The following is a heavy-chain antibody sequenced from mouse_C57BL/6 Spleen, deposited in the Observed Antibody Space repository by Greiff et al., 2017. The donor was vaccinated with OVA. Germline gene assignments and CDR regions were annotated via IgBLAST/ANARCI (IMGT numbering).Heavy chain of an antibody. J-gene: IGHJ4*01. CDR1: GFTFSDFY. CDR2: SRNKANDYIT. D-gene: IGHD2-3*01. V-gene: IGHV7-1*01. CDR3: ARDAGYEDYAMDY. Sequence: EVQVVESGGGLVQSGRSLRLSCATSGFTFSDFYMEWVRQAPGKGLEWIAASRNKANDYITEYSASVKGRFIVSRDTSQSILYLQMNALRAEDTAIYYCARDAGYEDYAMDYWGQGTSVTVSS.